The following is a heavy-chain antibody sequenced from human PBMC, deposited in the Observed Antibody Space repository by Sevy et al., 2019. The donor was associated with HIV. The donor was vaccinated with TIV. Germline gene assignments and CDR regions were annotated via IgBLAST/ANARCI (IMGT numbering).Heavy chain of an antibody. D-gene: IGHD3-3*01. J-gene: IGHJ6*02. CDR3: AREVGFWSGYHMDYYYSMDV. Sequence: GGSLRLSCAASEFTFSSYWMHWVRQAPGKGLVWVSRINSDGRSTTYADSVKGRFTISRDNAKNTLYLQMNSLRAEDTAVYYCAREVGFWSGYHMDYYYSMDVWGQGTTVTVSS. CDR1: EFTFSSYW. V-gene: IGHV3-74*03. CDR2: INSDGRST.